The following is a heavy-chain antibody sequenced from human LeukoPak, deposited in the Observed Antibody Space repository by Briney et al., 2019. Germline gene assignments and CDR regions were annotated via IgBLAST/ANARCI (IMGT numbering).Heavy chain of an antibody. J-gene: IGHJ4*02. Sequence: SETLSLTCTVSGYSISSGYYWGWIRQPPGKGLEWIGSIYHSGSTYYNPSLKSRVTISVDTSKNQFSLKLSSVTAADTAVYYCARDRGGALWFGELLLGTDFDYWGQGTLVTVSS. CDR3: ARDRGGALWFGELLLGTDFDY. D-gene: IGHD3-10*01. CDR1: GYSISSGYY. CDR2: IYHSGST. V-gene: IGHV4-38-2*02.